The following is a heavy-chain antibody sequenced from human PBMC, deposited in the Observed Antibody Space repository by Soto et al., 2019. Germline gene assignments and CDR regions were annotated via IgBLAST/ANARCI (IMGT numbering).Heavy chain of an antibody. CDR2: IWYDGSNK. V-gene: IGHV3-33*01. CDR3: ARDVEQWLETYYFDY. D-gene: IGHD6-19*01. J-gene: IGHJ4*02. Sequence: QVQLVESGGGVVQPGRSLRLSCGASGFTFSTYDMHWVRQAPGKGLEWVAVIWYDGSNKYYADSVKGRFTISRDNSKNTLYLQMNSLRAEDTAVYYCARDVEQWLETYYFDYWGQGTLVTVSS. CDR1: GFTFSTYD.